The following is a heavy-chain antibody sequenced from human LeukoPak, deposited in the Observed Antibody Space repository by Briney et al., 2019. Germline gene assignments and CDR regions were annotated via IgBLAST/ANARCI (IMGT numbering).Heavy chain of an antibody. V-gene: IGHV4-34*01. CDR2: INHSGGT. D-gene: IGHD2-2*01. Sequence: SETLSLTCAVYGGSFSGYYWRWIRQPPGKGLEWIGEINHSGGTNYNPSLKSRVTISVDTSKNQFSLKLSSVTAADTAVYYCARAGCSSTSCYVSSYYFDYWGQGTLVTVSS. J-gene: IGHJ4*02. CDR3: ARAGCSSTSCYVSSYYFDY. CDR1: GGSFSGYY.